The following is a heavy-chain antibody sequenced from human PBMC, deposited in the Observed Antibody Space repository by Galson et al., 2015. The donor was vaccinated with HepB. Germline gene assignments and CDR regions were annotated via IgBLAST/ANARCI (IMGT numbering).Heavy chain of an antibody. CDR3: ARAKDYIDSGGYHYDYYYLDV. CDR1: GDTFSYA. Sequence: SVKVSCKASGDTFSYAINWVRQAPGQGLEWMGGIIPSFGAQNYAQNFQDGVTITVDKSTSTAYMELNSLTSEDTAVYFCARAKDYIDSGGYHYDYYYLDVWGKGTPVTVSS. CDR2: IIPSFGAQ. V-gene: IGHV1-69*06. D-gene: IGHD3-22*01. J-gene: IGHJ6*03.